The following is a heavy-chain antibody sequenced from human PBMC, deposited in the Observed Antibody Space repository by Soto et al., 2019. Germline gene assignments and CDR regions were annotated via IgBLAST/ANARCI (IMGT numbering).Heavy chain of an antibody. D-gene: IGHD1-26*01. V-gene: IGHV1-46*01. J-gene: IGHJ4*02. CDR3: ARDTNTVGATAVFDY. CDR1: GYTFTSYY. Sequence: GASVKVSCKASGYTFTSYYMHWVRQAPGQGLEWMGIINPSGGSTSYAQKFQGRVTMTRDTSTSTVYMELSSLRSEDTAVYYCARDTNTVGATAVFDYWGQGTLVTVSS. CDR2: INPSGGST.